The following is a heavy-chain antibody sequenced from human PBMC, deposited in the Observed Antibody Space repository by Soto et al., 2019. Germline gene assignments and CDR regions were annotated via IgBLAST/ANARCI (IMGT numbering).Heavy chain of an antibody. Sequence: SETLSLTSADSGGAVIGDDLYFICIRHRPWMGLELIANVYHTGTTYYNPSLKSRVSMSVDTSQNQFSLILASVTAADTAVYYCARALVTDYNSRDYHYYFAMDVWGQGTSVTVSS. CDR3: ARALVTDYNSRDYHYYFAMDV. CDR2: VYHTGTT. CDR1: GGAVIGDDLY. D-gene: IGHD3-22*01. V-gene: IGHV4-31*02. J-gene: IGHJ6*02.